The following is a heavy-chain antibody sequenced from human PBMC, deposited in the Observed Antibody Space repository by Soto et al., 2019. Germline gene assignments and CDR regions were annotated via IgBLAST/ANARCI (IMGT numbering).Heavy chain of an antibody. Sequence: DVQLVESGGGLVKPGGSLRLSCTPSGFTIRNYNMNWVRQSPGKGLEWVWSISSSSTYIQYADSMKGRFTISKDNANNSLFLQMHSLRAEDSAVYYCVRDIVVVPPGHLELWGQGTLVTVSS. J-gene: IGHJ4*02. D-gene: IGHD2-2*01. CDR1: GFTIRNYN. CDR2: ISSSSTYI. CDR3: VRDIVVVPPGHLEL. V-gene: IGHV3-21*01.